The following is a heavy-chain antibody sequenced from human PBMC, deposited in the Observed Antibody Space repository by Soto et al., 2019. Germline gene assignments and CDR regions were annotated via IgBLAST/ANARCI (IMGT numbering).Heavy chain of an antibody. D-gene: IGHD3-3*02. V-gene: IGHV4-30-4*01. CDR1: GGSISSGDYY. Sequence: PSETLSLTCTVSGGSISSGDYYWSWIRQPPGKGLEWIGYIYYSGSTYYNPSLKSRVTISVYTSKNQFSLKLSSVTAADTAVYYCARAVPSGSRFGMRESRTHFDYWGQGTLVTVSS. CDR2: IYYSGST. CDR3: ARAVPSGSRFGMRESRTHFDY. J-gene: IGHJ4*02.